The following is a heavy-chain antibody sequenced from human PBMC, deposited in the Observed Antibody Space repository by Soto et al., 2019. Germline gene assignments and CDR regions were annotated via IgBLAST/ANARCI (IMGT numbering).Heavy chain of an antibody. D-gene: IGHD6-19*01. CDR3: ALTRRSSLLEVAGPGFEY. CDR2: LSYEGSEE. J-gene: IGHJ4*02. CDR1: GFNFGVFG. V-gene: IGHV3-30*03. Sequence: QVRLVESGGGVVQPGRSLRLSCAASGFNFGVFGMHWVRQAPGKGQEWLSVLSYEGSEEYYADSVRGRFTISRDNSKNTLFLQMDSLRVDDTGVYYCALTRRSSLLEVAGPGFEYWGQGTLVTVS.